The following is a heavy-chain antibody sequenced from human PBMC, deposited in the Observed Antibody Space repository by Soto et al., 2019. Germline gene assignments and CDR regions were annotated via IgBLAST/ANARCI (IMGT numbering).Heavy chain of an antibody. V-gene: IGHV4-30-4*01. D-gene: IGHD3-16*02. CDR2: IYSTGNS. CDR3: ARTRKDYVWGSYRLLDY. Sequence: SETLSLTCTVSGGSISTDDYYWSWIRQPPGKGLEWIGYIYSTGNSYYNPSLKSRVAISIDTSKSQMSLKVSAVTAADTAVYYCARTRKDYVWGSYRLLDYWGQGTLVTVSS. CDR1: GGSISTDDYY. J-gene: IGHJ4*02.